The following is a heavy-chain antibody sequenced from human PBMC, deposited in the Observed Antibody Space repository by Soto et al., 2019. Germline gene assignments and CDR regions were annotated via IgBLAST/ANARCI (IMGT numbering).Heavy chain of an antibody. J-gene: IGHJ6*02. CDR2: INHSGST. V-gene: IGHV4-34*01. Sequence: SETLSVTCAVDGGYFSGYYLSWIRTPPGKGLEWIGEINHSGSTNYNPSLKSRVTISVDTSKNQFSLKLSSVTAADTAVYYCARGRSRQQLVKYYYGMDVWGQGTTVTVSS. CDR1: GGYFSGYY. D-gene: IGHD6-13*01. CDR3: ARGRSRQQLVKYYYGMDV.